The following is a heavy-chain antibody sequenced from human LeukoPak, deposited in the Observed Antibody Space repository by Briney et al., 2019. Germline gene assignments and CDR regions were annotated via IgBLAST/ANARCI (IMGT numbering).Heavy chain of an antibody. D-gene: IGHD6-19*01. Sequence: GGSLRLSCGASGFTFSSYGMHWVRQAPGKGLEWVAVISYDGSNKYYADSVKGRFSISRDNSKNTVSLQMNSLRAEDTAVYFCVRDSTISGWYELGYWGQGTLVTVSS. CDR1: GFTFSSYG. CDR3: VRDSTISGWYELGY. J-gene: IGHJ4*02. CDR2: ISYDGSNK. V-gene: IGHV3-30*12.